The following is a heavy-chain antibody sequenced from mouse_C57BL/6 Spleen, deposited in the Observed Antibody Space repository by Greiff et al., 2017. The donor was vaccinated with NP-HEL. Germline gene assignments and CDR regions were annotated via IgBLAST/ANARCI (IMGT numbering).Heavy chain of an antibody. V-gene: IGHV5-4*01. CDR1: GFTFSSYA. J-gene: IGHJ3*01. Sequence: EVKLVESGGGLVKPGGSLKLSCAASGFTFSSYAMSWVRQTPEKRLEWVATISDGGSYTYYPDNVKGRFTISRDNAKNNLYLQMSHLKSEDTAMYYCAREDFGFGYYGSSYDAYWGQGTLVTVSA. CDR2: ISDGGSYT. D-gene: IGHD1-1*01. CDR3: AREDFGFGYYGSSYDAY.